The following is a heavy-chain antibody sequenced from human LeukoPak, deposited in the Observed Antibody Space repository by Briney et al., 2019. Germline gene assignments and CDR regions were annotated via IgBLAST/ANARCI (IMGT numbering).Heavy chain of an antibody. CDR2: IYYSGST. D-gene: IGHD2-15*01. Sequence: PSETLSISYAVSRDSIEQFHWDENGQPPGKGLEWIGYIYYSGSTNYNPSLKSRVTISLDTTKNQLTLNMTTLTTEYSTVHSCPSYSPAGYYFDFWDQGTLVTVSS. CDR1: RDSIEQFH. J-gene: IGHJ4*02. CDR3: PSYSPAGYYFDF. V-gene: IGHV4-59*01.